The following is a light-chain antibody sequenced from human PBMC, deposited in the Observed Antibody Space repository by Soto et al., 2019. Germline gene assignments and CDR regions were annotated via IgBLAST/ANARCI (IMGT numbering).Light chain of an antibody. CDR2: GAS. V-gene: IGKV3-15*01. J-gene: IGKJ4*01. CDR3: QQYNNWPPLT. CDR1: QSVSGN. Sequence: EIVMTQSPATLSVSPGERATLSCRSSQSVSGNLAWYQQKPGQAPRLLIYGASTRATGIPARFSGSGSGTQFTLTISSLQSEDFAVYYCQQYNNWPPLTFGGGTKVEIK.